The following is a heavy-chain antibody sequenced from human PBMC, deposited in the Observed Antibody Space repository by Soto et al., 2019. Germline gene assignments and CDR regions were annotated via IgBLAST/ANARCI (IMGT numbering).Heavy chain of an antibody. CDR1: GFFLSTSW. CDR2: IMQDGSDK. Sequence: EVQLVESGGGLVQPGGSLRLSCTASGFFLSTSWMTWVRQAPGKGLEWVADIMQDGSDKYYVDSVKGRFTISRDNSKNSLYPQMTSLRAEDTAVYYCASKRLYFDGLDVWGQGTTVTVSS. V-gene: IGHV3-7*01. CDR3: ASKRLYFDGLDV. J-gene: IGHJ6*02.